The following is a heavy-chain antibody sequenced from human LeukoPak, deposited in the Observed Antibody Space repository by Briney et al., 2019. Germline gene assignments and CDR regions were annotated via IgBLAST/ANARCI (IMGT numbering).Heavy chain of an antibody. D-gene: IGHD3-3*01. Sequence: PGGSLRLSCAASGFTFSSYGMHWVRQAPGKGLEWVAFIRYDGSNKYYADSVKGRFTISRDNSKNTLYLQMNSLRAEDTAVYYCARNHYDFWSGSTYKVMMDALDIWGQGTMVTVSS. V-gene: IGHV3-30*02. CDR3: ARNHYDFWSGSTYKVMMDALDI. J-gene: IGHJ3*02. CDR2: IRYDGSNK. CDR1: GFTFSSYG.